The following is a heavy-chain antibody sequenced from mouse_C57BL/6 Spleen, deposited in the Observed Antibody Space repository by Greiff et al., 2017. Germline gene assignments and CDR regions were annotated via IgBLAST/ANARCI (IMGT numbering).Heavy chain of an antibody. CDR3: ARGGYGSSFYWYFDV. V-gene: IGHV1-54*01. Sequence: VQLQQSGAELVRPGTSVKVSCKASGYAFTNYLIEWVKQRPGQGLEWIGVINPGSGGTNYNEKFKGKATLTADKSSSTAYMQLSRLTSEDSAVYFCARGGYGSSFYWYFDVWGTGTTVTVSS. D-gene: IGHD1-1*01. CDR1: GYAFTNYL. CDR2: INPGSGGT. J-gene: IGHJ1*03.